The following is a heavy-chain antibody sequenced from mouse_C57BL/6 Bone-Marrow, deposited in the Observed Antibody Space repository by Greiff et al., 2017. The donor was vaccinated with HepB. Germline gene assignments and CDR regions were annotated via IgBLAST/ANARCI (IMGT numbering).Heavy chain of an antibody. CDR1: GYTFTSYT. Sequence: VKLMESGAELARPGASVKMSCKASGYTFTSYTMHWVKQRPGQGLEWIGYINPSSGYTKYNQKFKDKATLTADKSSSTAYMQLSSLTSEDSAVYYCARSFSYYYGSSFYAMDYWGQGTSVTVSS. D-gene: IGHD1-1*01. J-gene: IGHJ4*01. CDR2: INPSSGYT. CDR3: ARSFSYYYGSSFYAMDY. V-gene: IGHV1-4*01.